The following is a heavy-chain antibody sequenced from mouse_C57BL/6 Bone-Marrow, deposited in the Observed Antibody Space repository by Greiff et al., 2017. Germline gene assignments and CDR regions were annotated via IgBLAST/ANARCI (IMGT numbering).Heavy chain of an antibody. J-gene: IGHJ3*01. CDR3: ARSGTTVVAKAY. D-gene: IGHD1-1*01. CDR2: IYPGSGST. V-gene: IGHV1-55*01. Sequence: QVQLQQPGAELVNPGASVKMSCKASGYTFTSYWITWVKQRPGQGLEWIGDIYPGSGSTNYNEKFKSKATLTVDTSSSTAYMQLSSLTSEDSAVYYCARSGTTVVAKAYWGQGTLVTVSA. CDR1: GYTFTSYW.